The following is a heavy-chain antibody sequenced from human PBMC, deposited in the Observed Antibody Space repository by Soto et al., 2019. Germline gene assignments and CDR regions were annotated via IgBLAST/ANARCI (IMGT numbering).Heavy chain of an antibody. Sequence: QVQLQESGPGLVKPSETLSLTCAVSGDSISSYYCMWIRQPPGKGLEYIGYLYYGRSANYNPSLRSRVTLSVDTSTNQCSLSLSSMTAADTAVYYCALRSMAVVPEYWGQGTLVTVSS. CDR1: GDSISSYY. J-gene: IGHJ4*02. D-gene: IGHD3-22*01. CDR3: ALRSMAVVPEY. CDR2: LYYGRSA. V-gene: IGHV4-59*01.